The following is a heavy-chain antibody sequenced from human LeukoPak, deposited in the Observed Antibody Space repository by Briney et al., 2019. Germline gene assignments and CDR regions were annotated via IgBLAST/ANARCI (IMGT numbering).Heavy chain of an antibody. CDR1: GFTFSSYA. D-gene: IGHD3-22*01. J-gene: IGHJ1*01. CDR3: TTDQFIYYDSSGYYYKTEYFQH. CDR2: ISGSGGST. V-gene: IGHV3-23*01. Sequence: PGGSLRLSCAASGFTFSSYAMGWVRQAPGKGLEWVSTISGSGGSTYYADSVRGRFTISRDNSKNTLYLQMSSLRLEDTAVYYCTTDQFIYYDSSGYYYKTEYFQHWGQGTLVTVSS.